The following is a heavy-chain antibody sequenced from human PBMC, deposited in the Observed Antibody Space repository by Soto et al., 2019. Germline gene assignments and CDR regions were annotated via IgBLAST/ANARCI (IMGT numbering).Heavy chain of an antibody. CDR3: ALTTSRWFDP. Sequence: SETLSLTCAVYGGTFSGYYWSWIRQSPGMGLEWIGEISHSGSTNYNPSLKSRVTISVDTSKNQFSLKLSSVTAADTAVYYCALTTSRWFDPWGQGTLVTVSS. CDR1: GGTFSGYY. V-gene: IGHV4-34*08. D-gene: IGHD4-4*01. J-gene: IGHJ5*02. CDR2: ISHSGST.